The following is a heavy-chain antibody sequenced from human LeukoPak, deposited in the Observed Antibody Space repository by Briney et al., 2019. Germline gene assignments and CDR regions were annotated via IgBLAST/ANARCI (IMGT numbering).Heavy chain of an antibody. D-gene: IGHD2-2*01. V-gene: IGHV3-11*05. J-gene: IGHJ6*02. CDR2: ISSSSSYT. Sequence: GGSLRLSCAASGFTFSDYYMSWIRQAPGKGLEWVSYISSSSSYTNYADSVKGRFTISRDNAKNSPYLQMNSLRAEDTAVYYCARDRGYCSSTSCYRYYYYGMDVWGQGTTVTVSS. CDR3: ARDRGYCSSTSCYRYYYYGMDV. CDR1: GFTFSDYY.